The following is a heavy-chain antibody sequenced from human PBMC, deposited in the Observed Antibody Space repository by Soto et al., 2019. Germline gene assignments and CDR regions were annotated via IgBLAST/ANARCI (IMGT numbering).Heavy chain of an antibody. CDR1: GFTFSSYD. Sequence: EVQLVESGGGLVQPGGSLRLSCAASGFTFSSYDMHWVRQATGKGLEWVSAIGTAGDTYYPGSVKGRFTISRENAKNSLYLQMNSLRAGDTAVYYCARSYSSSWYGGVGYYYGMDVWGQGTTVTVSS. CDR3: ARSYSSSWYGGVGYYYGMDV. V-gene: IGHV3-13*04. J-gene: IGHJ6*02. CDR2: IGTAGDT. D-gene: IGHD6-13*01.